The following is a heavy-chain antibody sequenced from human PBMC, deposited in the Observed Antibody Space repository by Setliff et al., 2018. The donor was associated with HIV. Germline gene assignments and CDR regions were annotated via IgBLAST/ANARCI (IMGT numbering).Heavy chain of an antibody. Sequence: ASVKVSCKASGYTFSSYGISWVRQAPGQGLEWLGWISLHNGNTNYAQKLQGRVTMTTDTSTSTAYMELRSLRSDDTAVYYCAREKGVATIGRDAFDIWGQGTMVTVS. D-gene: IGHD5-12*01. CDR2: ISLHNGNT. CDR3: AREKGVATIGRDAFDI. V-gene: IGHV1-18*01. J-gene: IGHJ3*02. CDR1: GYTFSSYG.